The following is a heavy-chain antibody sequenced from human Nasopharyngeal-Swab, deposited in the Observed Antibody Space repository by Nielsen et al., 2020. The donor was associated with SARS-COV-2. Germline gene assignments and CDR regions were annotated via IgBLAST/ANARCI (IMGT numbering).Heavy chain of an antibody. CDR1: GFTLSNYW. Sequence: GESLKISCAASGFTLSNYWIHWVRQTPGKGLLWVSRINTDASRTSYADSVKGRFTISRDNAKNTVYLQMNSLRGEDTVVYYCTRVDVHDAFDMWGQGTMVTVSS. V-gene: IGHV3-74*01. CDR2: INTDASRT. CDR3: TRVDVHDAFDM. D-gene: IGHD3-16*01. J-gene: IGHJ3*02.